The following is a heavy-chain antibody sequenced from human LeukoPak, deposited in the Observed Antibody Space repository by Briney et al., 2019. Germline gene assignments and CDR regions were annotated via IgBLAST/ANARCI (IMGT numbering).Heavy chain of an antibody. J-gene: IGHJ4*02. CDR3: ARDVYDSSGYYYAWYYFDY. CDR1: GGTFSSYG. Sequence: SVKVSCKASGGTFSSYGITWVRQAPGQGLEWMGGIIPISGRANYAQNFQGRVTVTTDESTSTAYMELSSLRFEDTAVYYCARDVYDSSGYYYAWYYFDYWGQETLVTVSS. V-gene: IGHV1-69*05. CDR2: IIPISGRA. D-gene: IGHD3-22*01.